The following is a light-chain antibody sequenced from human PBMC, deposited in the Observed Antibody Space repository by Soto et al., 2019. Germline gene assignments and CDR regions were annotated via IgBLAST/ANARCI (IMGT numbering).Light chain of an antibody. V-gene: IGKV1-27*01. Sequence: IQMTQSPSALSATVGDRVTITCRASQVIGNYLAWYQQKPGKVPKLLIYGAYTLQSGVPSRFSGSGSGTDFTLTISSLQPEDVAIYYCQKYNSGLITSAQRIRLVI. CDR2: GAY. CDR1: QVIGNY. CDR3: QKYNSGLIT. J-gene: IGKJ5*01.